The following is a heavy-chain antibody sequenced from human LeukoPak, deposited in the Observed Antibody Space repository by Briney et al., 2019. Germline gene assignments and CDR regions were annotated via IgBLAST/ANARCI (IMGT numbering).Heavy chain of an antibody. D-gene: IGHD6-19*01. CDR2: LNHSGST. J-gene: IGHJ6*02. CDR3: ARAVAGPDYNGMDV. Sequence: SETLSLTCAVYRGSFSGFHWYWIRQPPGKGLEWIGQLNHSGSTSYNPSLKSRVTISVDTSKNQFSLNLTSVTAADTALYYCARAVAGPDYNGMDVWGQGTTVTVSS. CDR1: RGSFSGFH. V-gene: IGHV4-34*01.